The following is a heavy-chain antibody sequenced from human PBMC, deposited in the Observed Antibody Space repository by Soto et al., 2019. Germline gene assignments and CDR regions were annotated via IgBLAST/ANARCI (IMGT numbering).Heavy chain of an antibody. CDR2: ISYDGSNK. CDR3: ARMRTGNFDWLSYFDY. Sequence: QVQLVESGGGVVQPGRSLRLSCAASGFTFSSYAMHWVRQAPGKGLEWVAVISYDGSNKYYADSVKGRFTISRDNSKNTLYLQMNSLRAEDTAVYYCARMRTGNFDWLSYFDYWGQGTLVTVSS. V-gene: IGHV3-30-3*01. CDR1: GFTFSSYA. J-gene: IGHJ4*02. D-gene: IGHD3-9*01.